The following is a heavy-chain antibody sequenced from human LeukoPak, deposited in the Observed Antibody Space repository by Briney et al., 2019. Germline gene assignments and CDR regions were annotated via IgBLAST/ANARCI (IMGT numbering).Heavy chain of an antibody. CDR3: ARGAPLSWPDDAFDI. V-gene: IGHV1-46*01. CDR2: INPSGGST. J-gene: IGHJ3*02. CDR1: GYTFTSYY. D-gene: IGHD6-13*01. Sequence: ASVKVSCKASGYTFTSYYMHWVRQAPGQGLEWMGIINPSGGSTSYAQKFQGRVTKTRDMSTSTVYMELSSLRSEDTAVYYCARGAPLSWPDDAFDIWGQGTMVTVSS.